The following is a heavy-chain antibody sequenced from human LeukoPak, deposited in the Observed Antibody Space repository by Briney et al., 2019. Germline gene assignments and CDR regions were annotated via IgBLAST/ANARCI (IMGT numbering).Heavy chain of an antibody. Sequence: ASVKVSCKASGYTFSSYGISWVRQAPGQGLEWMGWISAYNGRTNYAQKLQGRVTMTTDTSTSTAYMELRSLRSDDTAVFYCARKLYDSSRYGQTYYFDNWGQGTLVTVSS. J-gene: IGHJ4*02. D-gene: IGHD3-22*01. CDR2: ISAYNGRT. V-gene: IGHV1-18*01. CDR1: GYTFSSYG. CDR3: ARKLYDSSRYGQTYYFDN.